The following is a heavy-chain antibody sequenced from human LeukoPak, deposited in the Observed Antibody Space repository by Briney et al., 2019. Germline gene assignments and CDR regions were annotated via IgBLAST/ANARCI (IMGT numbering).Heavy chain of an antibody. CDR2: NYPGDSNT. CDR1: GYSFTNYW. Sequence: GASLKISCKGSGYSFTNYWIGWVHQMPGEGLEWMGINYPGDSNTKHTPSFQGPVTISADKSISTAYLQWSSLKASEIAMYSCARSDPGQLIPDYWGQGTLVTVSS. D-gene: IGHD6-6*01. V-gene: IGHV5-51*07. CDR3: ARSDPGQLIPDY. J-gene: IGHJ4*02.